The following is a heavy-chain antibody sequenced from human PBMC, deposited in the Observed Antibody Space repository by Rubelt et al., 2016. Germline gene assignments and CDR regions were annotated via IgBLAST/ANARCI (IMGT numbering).Heavy chain of an antibody. Sequence: QVQLQQWGAGLFKPSETLSLTCAVYGESVSSYYWSWIRQPPGRGLEWIGYVHSSGSSTYNPSLKSRVTISVDTSKNHFSLKLTSVTAADAAVYYCARGPQWELPTYDYWGQGILVTVSS. CDR3: ARGPQWELPTYDY. CDR2: VHSSGSS. V-gene: IGHV4-34*11. J-gene: IGHJ4*02. CDR1: GESVSSYY. D-gene: IGHD1-26*01.